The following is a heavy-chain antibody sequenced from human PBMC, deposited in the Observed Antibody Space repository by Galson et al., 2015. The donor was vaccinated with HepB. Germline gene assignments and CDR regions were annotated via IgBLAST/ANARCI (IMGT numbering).Heavy chain of an antibody. D-gene: IGHD3-3*01. CDR2: IYPNSGGT. J-gene: IGHJ5*02. CDR1: GYTFTGYY. CDR3: ARDINTRYYGHWFDP. Sequence: SVKVSCKASGYTFTGYYIHWVRQAPGQGLEWMGWIYPNSGGTNYAQKFQGWVTMTRDTSISTVYMELSRLRFDDTAVYYCARDINTRYYGHWFDPWGQGTLVTVSS. V-gene: IGHV1-2*04.